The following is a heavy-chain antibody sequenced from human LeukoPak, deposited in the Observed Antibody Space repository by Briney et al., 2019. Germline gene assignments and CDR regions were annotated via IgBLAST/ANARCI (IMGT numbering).Heavy chain of an antibody. CDR2: ISYDGSNK. D-gene: IGHD6-19*01. V-gene: IGHV3-30*03. CDR3: ARARQWLVQTGDAFDI. J-gene: IGHJ3*02. Sequence: GGSLRLSCAASGFTFSSYGMHWVRQAPGKGLEWVAVISYDGSNKYYADSVKGRFTISRDNSKNTLYLQMNSLRAEDTAVYYCARARQWLVQTGDAFDIWGQGTMVTVSS. CDR1: GFTFSSYG.